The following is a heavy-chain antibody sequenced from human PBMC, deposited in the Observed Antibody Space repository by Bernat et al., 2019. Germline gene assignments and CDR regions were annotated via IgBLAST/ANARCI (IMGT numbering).Heavy chain of an antibody. CDR3: ARDRPTGSGTYDVDV. CDR2: INEVNGNS. Sequence: QVQLLQSGTEVKKPGASVLVSCKASGYIFNTYAVHWVRQAPGQGLEWMGWINEVNGNSRYSQKFQGRLTINWDTSATTAYMELSSLTSEDTAVYYCARDRPTGSGTYDVDVWGQGTTVSVSS. V-gene: IGHV1-3*01. J-gene: IGHJ6*02. CDR1: GYIFNTYA. D-gene: IGHD3-10*01.